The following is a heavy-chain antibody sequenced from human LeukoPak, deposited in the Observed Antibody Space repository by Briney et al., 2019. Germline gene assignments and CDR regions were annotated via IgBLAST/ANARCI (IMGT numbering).Heavy chain of an antibody. CDR1: GFTFSSYS. CDR2: ISSSSSYI. Sequence: GGSLRLSCAASGFTFSSYSMNWVRQAPGKGLEWVSSISSSSSYIYYADSVKGRFTISRDNAKNSLYLQMNSLRAEDTAVYYCARTDYYDSSGYLKAVDYWGQGTLVTVSS. V-gene: IGHV3-21*01. CDR3: ARTDYYDSSGYLKAVDY. D-gene: IGHD3-22*01. J-gene: IGHJ4*02.